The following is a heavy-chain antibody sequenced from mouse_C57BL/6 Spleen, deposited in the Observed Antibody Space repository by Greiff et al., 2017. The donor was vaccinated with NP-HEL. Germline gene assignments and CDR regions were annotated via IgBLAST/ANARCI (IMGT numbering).Heavy chain of an antibody. CDR2: INPSTGGT. V-gene: IGHV1-42*01. CDR3: ARVADYFDY. D-gene: IGHD1-1*01. Sequence: EVQLVESGPELVKPGASVKISCKASGYSFTGYYMNWVKQSPEKSLEWIGEINPSTGGTTYNQKFKAKATLTVDKSSSTAYMQLKSLTSEDSAVYYCARVADYFDYWGQGTTLTVSS. CDR1: GYSFTGYY. J-gene: IGHJ2*01.